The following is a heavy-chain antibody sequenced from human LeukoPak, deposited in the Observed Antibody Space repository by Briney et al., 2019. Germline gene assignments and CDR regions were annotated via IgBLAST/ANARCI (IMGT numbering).Heavy chain of an antibody. J-gene: IGHJ6*03. CDR2: IYSDNT. CDR1: GFTVSSNS. V-gene: IGHV3-66*03. CDR3: ARRSSSGWYPDYYYYYMDV. D-gene: IGHD6-19*01. Sequence: PGGSLRLSCTVSGFTVSSNSMSWVRQAPGKGLEWVSFIYSDNTHYSDSVKGRFTSSRDNSKNTLYLKMNSLRGEDTAVYYCARRSSSGWYPDYYYYYMDVWGKGTTVTISS.